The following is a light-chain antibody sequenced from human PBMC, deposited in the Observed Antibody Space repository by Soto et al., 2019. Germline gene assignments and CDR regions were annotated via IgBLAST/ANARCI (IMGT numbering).Light chain of an antibody. CDR3: QHYNSYSEA. V-gene: IGKV1-5*03. CDR1: QTISSW. CDR2: KAS. J-gene: IGKJ1*01. Sequence: DIQMTQSPSTLSGSVGDRVTITCRPSQTISSWLAWYQQKPGKAPKLLIYKASTLKSGVPSRFSGSGSGTEFTLSISSXQPDDFATYNCQHYNSYSEAFGQGTKVDIK.